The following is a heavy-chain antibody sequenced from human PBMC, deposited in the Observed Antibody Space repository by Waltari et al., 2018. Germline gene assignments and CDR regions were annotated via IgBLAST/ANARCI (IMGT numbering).Heavy chain of an antibody. CDR3: ARGSHYYYDSSGYHWFDP. J-gene: IGHJ5*02. CDR2: INHSGST. CDR1: GGSFSGYY. D-gene: IGHD3-22*01. V-gene: IGHV4-34*01. Sequence: QVQLQQWGAGLLKPLETLSLTCAVYGGSFSGYYWSWIRQPPGQGLEWIGEINHSGSTNYNPSLKSRVTISVDTSKNQFSLKLSSVTAADTAVYYCARGSHYYYDSSGYHWFDPWGQGTLVTVSS.